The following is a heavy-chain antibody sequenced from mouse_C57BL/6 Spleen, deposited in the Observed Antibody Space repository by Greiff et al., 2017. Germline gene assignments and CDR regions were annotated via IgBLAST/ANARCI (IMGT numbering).Heavy chain of an antibody. Sequence: VQLKQSGPELVKPGASVKISCKASGYSFTGYYMNWVKQSPEKSLEWIGEINPSTGGTTYNQKFKAKATLTVDKSSSTAYMQLKSLTSEDSAVYYCARSNYYGSSPDWYFDVWGTGTTVTVSS. CDR3: ARSNYYGSSPDWYFDV. CDR1: GYSFTGYY. CDR2: INPSTGGT. D-gene: IGHD1-1*01. V-gene: IGHV1-42*01. J-gene: IGHJ1*03.